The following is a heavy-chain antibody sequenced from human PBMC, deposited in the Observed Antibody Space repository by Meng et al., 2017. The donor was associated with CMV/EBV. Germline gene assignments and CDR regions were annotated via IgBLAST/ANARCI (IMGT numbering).Heavy chain of an antibody. CDR2: IIPILGIA. V-gene: IGHV1-69*04. D-gene: IGHD2-2*01. J-gene: IGHJ1*01. CDR3: ARDPRYCSSTSCSDFRH. CDR1: GATFSSYT. Sequence: SVTVSCKASGATFSSYTISWVRQAPGQGLEWMGRIIPILGIANYAQKFQGRVTITADKSTSTAYMELSSLRSEDTAVYYCARDPRYCSSTSCSDFRHWGQGTLVTVSS.